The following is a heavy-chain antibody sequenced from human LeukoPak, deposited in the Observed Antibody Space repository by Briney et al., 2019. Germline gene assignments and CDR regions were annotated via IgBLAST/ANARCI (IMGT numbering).Heavy chain of an antibody. CDR2: ISYDGSNK. CDR3: ARDHASIAVAGSSFVEYYGMDV. J-gene: IGHJ6*02. D-gene: IGHD6-19*01. CDR1: GFTFSSYA. Sequence: PGRSLRLSCAASGFTFSSYAMHWVRQAPGKGLEWVAVISYDGSNKYYADSVKGRFTISRDNSKNTLYLQMNSLRAEDTAVYYCARDHASIAVAGSSFVEYYGMDVWGQGTTVTVSS. V-gene: IGHV3-30-3*01.